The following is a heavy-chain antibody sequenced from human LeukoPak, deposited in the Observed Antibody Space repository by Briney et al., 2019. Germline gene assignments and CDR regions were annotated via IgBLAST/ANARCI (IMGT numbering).Heavy chain of an antibody. CDR1: GLTFSSYA. D-gene: IGHD4-17*01. CDR2: ISGSGGST. CDR3: AKYEIMTTVTSGDY. Sequence: GGSLRLSCAASGLTFSSYAMSWVRQAPGKGLEWVSAISGSGGSTYYADSVKGRFTISRDNSKNTLYLQMNSLRAEDTAVYYCAKYEIMTTVTSGDYWGQGTLVTVSS. J-gene: IGHJ4*02. V-gene: IGHV3-23*01.